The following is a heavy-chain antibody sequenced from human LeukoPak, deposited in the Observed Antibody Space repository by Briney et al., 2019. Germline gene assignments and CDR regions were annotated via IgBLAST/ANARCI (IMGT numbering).Heavy chain of an antibody. V-gene: IGHV4-39*01. CDR2: IYYSRSP. CDR1: GDSISNSRYY. CDR3: ATWRTAKTGFDY. D-gene: IGHD1-1*01. Sequence: SETLSLTCTVSGDSISNSRYYWGWIRQPPGKGLDWIASIYYSRSPYYNPSLKSRVTISVDTSKNQFSLRLSSVTAADTAVYYCATWRTAKTGFDYWGQGTLVTVSS. J-gene: IGHJ4*02.